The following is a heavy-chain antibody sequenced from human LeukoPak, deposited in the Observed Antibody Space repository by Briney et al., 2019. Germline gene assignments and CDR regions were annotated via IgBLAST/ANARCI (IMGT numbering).Heavy chain of an antibody. D-gene: IGHD2-15*01. CDR1: GGSISSSSYY. CDR3: ARQLGYCSGGSCYPLDY. CDR2: IYYSGIT. Sequence: TSETLSLXCTVSGGSISSSSYYWGWIRQPPAKGLEWIGSIYYSGITYYNPSLKSRVTISVDTSKNQLSLKLSSVTAADTAVYYCARQLGYCSGGSCYPLDYWGQGTLVTVSS. J-gene: IGHJ4*02. V-gene: IGHV4-39*01.